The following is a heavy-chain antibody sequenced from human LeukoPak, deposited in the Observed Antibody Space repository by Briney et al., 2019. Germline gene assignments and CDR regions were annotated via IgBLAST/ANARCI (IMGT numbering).Heavy chain of an antibody. D-gene: IGHD6-13*01. V-gene: IGHV4-34*01. CDR3: ARVPAAAAGPNFDY. J-gene: IGHJ4*02. CDR2: INHSGST. CDR1: GGSFSGYY. Sequence: PSETLSLTCAVYGGSFSGYYWSWIRQPPEKGLEWIGEINHSGSTNYNPSLKSRVTISVDTSKNQFSLKLSSVTAADTAVYYCARVPAAAAGPNFDYWGQGTLVTVSS.